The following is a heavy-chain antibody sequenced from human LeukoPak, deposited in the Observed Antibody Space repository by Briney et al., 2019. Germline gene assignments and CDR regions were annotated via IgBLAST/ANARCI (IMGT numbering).Heavy chain of an antibody. CDR2: IIPIFGTA. CDR3: ARAGYCGDGGCRGGSAFDV. J-gene: IGHJ3*01. CDR1: GGTFSSYA. Sequence: GASVKVSCKASGGTFSSYAISWVRQAPGQGLEWMGGIIPIFGTANYAQKFQGRVTITADKSTSTAYMELSSLRSEDTAVYYCARAGYCGDGGCRGGSAFDVWGQGTMVTVSS. V-gene: IGHV1-69*06. D-gene: IGHD2-15*01.